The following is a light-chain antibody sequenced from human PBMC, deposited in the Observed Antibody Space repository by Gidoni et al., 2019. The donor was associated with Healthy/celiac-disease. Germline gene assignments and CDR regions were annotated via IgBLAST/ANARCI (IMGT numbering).Light chain of an antibody. J-gene: IGKJ5*01. CDR1: QSVSSY. Sequence: IVLIQSPATLSLSPGERATLSCRASQSVSSYLACYQQKPGQAPRLLIYDASNRSTGIPARFSGSGSGTDFTLTISSLEPEDFAVYYCQQRSNWPPITFGQGTRLEIK. CDR3: QQRSNWPPIT. CDR2: DAS. V-gene: IGKV3-11*01.